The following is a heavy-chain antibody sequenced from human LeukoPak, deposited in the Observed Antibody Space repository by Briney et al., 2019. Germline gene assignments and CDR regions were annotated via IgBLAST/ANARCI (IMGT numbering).Heavy chain of an antibody. J-gene: IGHJ4*02. CDR2: IKQDGSMT. V-gene: IGHV3-7*01. D-gene: IGHD4-23*01. CDR3: ARDESGGYYVY. CDR1: GFTFSNYW. Sequence: GGSLRLSCAVSGFTFSNYWMSWVRQAPGRGMEWVANIKQDGSMTQYADSVRGRFTISRDNAKSSVYLQMSSLKAEDSAIYYCARDESGGYYVYWGQGTLVTVSS.